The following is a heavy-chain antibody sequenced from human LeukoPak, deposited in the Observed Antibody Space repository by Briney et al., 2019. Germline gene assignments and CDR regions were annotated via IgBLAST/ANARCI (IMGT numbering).Heavy chain of an antibody. CDR1: GFTFSSYW. Sequence: GGSLRLSCAASGFTFSSYWMSWVRQAPGEGLEWVAKINQDGTEKAYVDSVRGRFTISRDNAKNSLFLQMNRLRAEDTAVYYCARGPLIAAAGTWWGQGTLVTVSS. CDR3: ARGPLIAAAGTW. D-gene: IGHD6-13*01. CDR2: INQDGTEK. V-gene: IGHV3-7*03. J-gene: IGHJ4*02.